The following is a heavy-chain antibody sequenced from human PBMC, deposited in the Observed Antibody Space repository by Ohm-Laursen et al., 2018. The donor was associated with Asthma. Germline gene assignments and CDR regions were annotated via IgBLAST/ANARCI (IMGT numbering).Heavy chain of an antibody. Sequence: ASVKVSCKASGYTFTSYVMNWVRQAPGQGLEWMGRFNPNDGATSFAQKFQGRVTMTWDTSITTAYLELSSLTSDDTALYYCASGLAGDYGDYVPDFWGQGSLVTVSA. CDR3: ASGLAGDYGDYVPDF. CDR2: FNPNDGAT. J-gene: IGHJ4*02. CDR1: GYTFTSYV. D-gene: IGHD4-17*01. V-gene: IGHV1-2*06.